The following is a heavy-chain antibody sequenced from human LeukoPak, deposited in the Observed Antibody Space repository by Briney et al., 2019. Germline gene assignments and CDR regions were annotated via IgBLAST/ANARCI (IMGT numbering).Heavy chain of an antibody. Sequence: GGSLRLSCAASGFTFGSYEMNWVRQAPGKGLEWVSYISSSGSTIYYADSVKGRFTISRDNAKNSLYLQMNSLRAEDTAVYYCAREGYGDPPRCYYGMDVWGQGTTVTVSS. CDR2: ISSSGSTI. J-gene: IGHJ6*02. CDR3: AREGYGDPPRCYYGMDV. D-gene: IGHD4-17*01. V-gene: IGHV3-48*03. CDR1: GFTFGSYE.